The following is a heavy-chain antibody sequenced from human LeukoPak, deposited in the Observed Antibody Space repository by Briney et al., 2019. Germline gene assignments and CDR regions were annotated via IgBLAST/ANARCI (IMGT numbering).Heavy chain of an antibody. J-gene: IGHJ4*02. V-gene: IGHV3-48*04. CDR1: GFTLSSYS. D-gene: IGHD6-13*01. CDR2: ITSSSTTI. CDR3: AREGATAGSGYYFDY. Sequence: PGGSLRLTCAASGFTLSSYSMNRVRQAPGKGLEWISYITSSSTTIYYADSVKGRFTISRDDAKNSLYLQMNSLRAEDTAVYYCAREGATAGSGYYFDYWGQGSLVTVSS.